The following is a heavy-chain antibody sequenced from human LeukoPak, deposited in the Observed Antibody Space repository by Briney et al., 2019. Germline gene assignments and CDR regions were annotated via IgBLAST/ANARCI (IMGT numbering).Heavy chain of an antibody. CDR3: AREREGWQQLVDY. Sequence: HSGGSLRLSCAASGFTFSSYAMHWVRQAPGKGLEYVSAISSNGGSTYYANSVKGRFTISRDNSKNTLYLQMGSLRAEDMAVYYCAREREGWQQLVDYWGQGTLVTVSS. J-gene: IGHJ4*02. CDR1: GFTFSSYA. V-gene: IGHV3-64*01. D-gene: IGHD6-13*01. CDR2: ISSNGGST.